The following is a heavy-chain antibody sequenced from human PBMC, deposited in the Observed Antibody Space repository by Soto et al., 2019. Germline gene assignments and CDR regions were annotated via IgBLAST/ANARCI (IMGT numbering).Heavy chain of an antibody. CDR3: ARGGFQLLPDY. CDR1: GGSFSGYY. Sequence: SETLSLTCAVYGGSFSGYYWSWIRQPPGKGLEWIGEINHTGSTYYNPSLKSRVTISVDRSKNQFSLKLSSVTAADTAVHYCARGGFQLLPDYWGQGTLVTVSS. V-gene: IGHV4-34*01. D-gene: IGHD2-2*01. CDR2: INHTGST. J-gene: IGHJ4*02.